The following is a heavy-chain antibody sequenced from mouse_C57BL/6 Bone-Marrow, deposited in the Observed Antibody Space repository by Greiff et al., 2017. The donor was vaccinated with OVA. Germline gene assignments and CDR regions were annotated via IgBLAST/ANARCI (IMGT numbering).Heavy chain of an antibody. Sequence: QVQLQQPGAELVRPGTSVKLSCKASGYTFTSYWMHWVKQRPGQGLEWIGVIDPSDSYTKYNQKFKGKATLTVDTSSSTAYMQLSSLTSEDSAVYYCATVITTVVATRYFDVWGTGTTVTVSS. D-gene: IGHD1-1*01. CDR2: IDPSDSYT. V-gene: IGHV1-59*01. J-gene: IGHJ1*03. CDR3: ATVITTVVATRYFDV. CDR1: GYTFTSYW.